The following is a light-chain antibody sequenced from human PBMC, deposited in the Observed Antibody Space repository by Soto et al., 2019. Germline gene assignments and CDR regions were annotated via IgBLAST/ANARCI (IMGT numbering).Light chain of an antibody. CDR1: QSVNSN. V-gene: IGKV3-15*01. CDR3: PQYPNWPIT. Sequence: TVITLSPASLSVSPGERATLSCRASQSVNSNLAWYQQKLGQAPRVLIYGASTRATGIPARFSGSGSGTEFTLTISSQQSEAFAVYYCPQYPNWPITFGQGTRLEIK. CDR2: GAS. J-gene: IGKJ5*01.